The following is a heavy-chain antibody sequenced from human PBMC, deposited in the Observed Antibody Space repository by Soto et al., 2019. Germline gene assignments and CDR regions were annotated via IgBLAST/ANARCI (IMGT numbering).Heavy chain of an antibody. CDR1: GYTFTSYY. V-gene: IGHV1-69*01. CDR2: IIPIFGTA. Sequence: QVQLVQSGAEVKKPGASVKVSCKASGYTFTSYYMHWVRQAPGQGLEWMGGIIPIFGTANYAQKFQGRVTITADESTSTAYMELSSLRSEDTAVYYCARHTYYYDSSGFNWFDPWGQGTLVTVSS. CDR3: ARHTYYYDSSGFNWFDP. D-gene: IGHD3-22*01. J-gene: IGHJ5*02.